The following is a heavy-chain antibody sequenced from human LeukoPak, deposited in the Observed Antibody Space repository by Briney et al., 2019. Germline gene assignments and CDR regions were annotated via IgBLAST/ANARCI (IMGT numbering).Heavy chain of an antibody. CDR1: GFTFSSYG. J-gene: IGHJ4*02. CDR2: ISYDGSNK. CDR3: ARDPTRGYSSSGRGIDY. V-gene: IGHV3-30*03. D-gene: IGHD6-13*01. Sequence: PGGSLRLSCAASGFTFSSYGMHWVRQAPGRGLEWVAVISYDGSNKYYADSVKGRFTISRDNSKNTLYLQMNSLRAEDTAVYYCARDPTRGYSSSGRGIDYWGQGTLVTVSS.